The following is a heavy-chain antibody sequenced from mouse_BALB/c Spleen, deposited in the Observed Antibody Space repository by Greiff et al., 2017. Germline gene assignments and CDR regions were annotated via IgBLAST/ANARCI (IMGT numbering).Heavy chain of an antibody. D-gene: IGHD1-1*01. CDR3: ASYYGSSYDDYAMDY. CDR1: GFNIKDTY. CDR2: IDPANGNT. J-gene: IGHJ4*01. Sequence: EVQLQQSGAELVKPGASVKLSCTASGFNIKDTYMHWVKQRPEQGLEWIGRIDPANGNTKYDPKFQGKATITADTSSNTAYLQLSSLTSEDTAVYYCASYYGSSYDDYAMDYWGQGTSVTVSS. V-gene: IGHV14-3*02.